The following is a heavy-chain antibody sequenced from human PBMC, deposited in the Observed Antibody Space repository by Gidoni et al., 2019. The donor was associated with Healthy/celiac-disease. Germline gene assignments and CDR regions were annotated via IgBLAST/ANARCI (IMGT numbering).Heavy chain of an antibody. J-gene: IGHJ4*02. V-gene: IGHV1-69*01. CDR2: IIPIFGTA. CDR3: ARDGKAVAGSYYFDY. CDR1: GGTFSSYA. Sequence: QVQLVQSGAEVKKPGSSVNVSCKASGGTFSSYAISWVRQAPGQGLEWMGGIIPIFGTANYAQKFQGRVTITADESTSTAYMELSSLRSEDTAVYYCARDGKAVAGSYYFDYWGQGTLVTVSS. D-gene: IGHD6-19*01.